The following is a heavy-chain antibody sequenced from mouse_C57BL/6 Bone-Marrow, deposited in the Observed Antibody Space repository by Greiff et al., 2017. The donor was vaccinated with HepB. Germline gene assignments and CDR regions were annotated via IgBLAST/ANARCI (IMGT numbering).Heavy chain of an antibody. D-gene: IGHD2-10*02. V-gene: IGHV1-5*01. CDR3: TGVWPYYYAMDY. Sequence: EVQLQQSGTVLARPGASVKMSCKTSGYTFTSYWMHWVKQRPGQGLEWIGAIYPGNSDTSYNQKFKGKAKLTAVTSASTAYMERSSLTNEDSAVYYCTGVWPYYYAMDYWGQGTSVTVSS. CDR1: GYTFTSYW. J-gene: IGHJ4*01. CDR2: IYPGNSDT.